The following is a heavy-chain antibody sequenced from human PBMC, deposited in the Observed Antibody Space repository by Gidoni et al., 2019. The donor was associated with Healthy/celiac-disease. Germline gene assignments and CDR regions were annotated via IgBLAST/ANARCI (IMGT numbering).Heavy chain of an antibody. J-gene: IGHJ4*02. CDR2: IDPSDSYT. V-gene: IGHV5-10-1*03. CDR1: GYSFTSYW. CDR3: ASGYSSGWNWGDY. Sequence: EVQLVQSGAAVKQPGEALRISCTGSGYSFTSYWISWVRQMPGKGLEWLGRIDPSDSYTNYSPSFQGHVTISADKSISTAYLQWSSLKASDTAMYYCASGYSSGWNWGDYWGQGTLVTVSS. D-gene: IGHD6-19*01.